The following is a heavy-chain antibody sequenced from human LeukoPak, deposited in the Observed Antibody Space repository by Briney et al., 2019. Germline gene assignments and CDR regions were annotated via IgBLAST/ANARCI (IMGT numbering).Heavy chain of an antibody. D-gene: IGHD2-21*01. V-gene: IGHV3-7*03. CDR2: VRQDGSEK. CDR1: GFTFSSYW. J-gene: IGHJ4*02. CDR3: VRGCGRASCPYYFDF. Sequence: GGSLRLSCAASGFTFSSYWMSWVRQAPGKGLEWVATVRQDGSEKHYVDSVEGRFTVSRDNAENSLHLQMSNLRAEDTAIYYCVRGCGRASCPYYFDFWGQGALVTVFS.